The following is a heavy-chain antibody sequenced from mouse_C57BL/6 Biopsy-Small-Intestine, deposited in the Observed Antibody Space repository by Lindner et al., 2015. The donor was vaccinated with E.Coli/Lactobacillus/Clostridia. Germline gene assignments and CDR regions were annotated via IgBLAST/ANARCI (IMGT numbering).Heavy chain of an antibody. D-gene: IGHD1-1*01. CDR1: GYSITSNH. CDR3: ARREVYYFDY. J-gene: IGHJ2*01. Sequence: VQLQESGPELVKSGTSVKISCVASGYSITSNHVNWVKQSPEKSLEWIGEINPSTGGTTYNEKFRAKATLTIDKSSSTAYMQLKSLTSEDSAVYYCARREVYYFDYWGQGTTLTVS. V-gene: IGHV1-42*01. CDR2: INPSTGGT.